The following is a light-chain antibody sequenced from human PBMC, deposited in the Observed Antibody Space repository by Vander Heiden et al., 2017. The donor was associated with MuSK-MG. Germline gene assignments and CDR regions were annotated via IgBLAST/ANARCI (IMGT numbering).Light chain of an antibody. J-gene: IGLJ3*02. CDR3: QVWDTNSGQGV. CDR2: YDR. V-gene: IGLV3-21*04. CDR1: NTGQKS. Sequence: SYVLSQPPSVSVAPGKTATFTCGGSNTGQKSVHWYQQRPGQAPILVIFYDRDRPSGIPERFSGSNSGATATLTISRVEAGDEGDYYCQVWDTNSGQGVFGGGTKLTVL.